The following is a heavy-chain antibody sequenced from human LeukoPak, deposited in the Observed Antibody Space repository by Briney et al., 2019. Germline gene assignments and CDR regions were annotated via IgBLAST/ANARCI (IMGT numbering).Heavy chain of an antibody. D-gene: IGHD4-23*01. J-gene: IGHJ4*02. Sequence: GGSLRLSCAASGFTVSSNYMSWVRQAPGKGLEWVSVIYSGGSTYYADSVKGRFTISRDNSKNTLYLQMNSLRAEDTAVYYCARALDYGGPEGTHYFDYWGQGTLVTVSS. CDR1: GFTVSSNY. CDR2: IYSGGST. CDR3: ARALDYGGPEGTHYFDY. V-gene: IGHV3-53*01.